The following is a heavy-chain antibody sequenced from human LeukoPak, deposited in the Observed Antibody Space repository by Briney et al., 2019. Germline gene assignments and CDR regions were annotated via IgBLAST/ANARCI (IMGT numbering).Heavy chain of an antibody. D-gene: IGHD6-13*01. CDR3: ARQGGDIAAAGTGDAFDI. CDR2: MNPNSGHT. J-gene: IGHJ3*02. CDR1: GYTFTSYD. V-gene: IGHV1-8*03. Sequence: ASVKVSCKASGYTFTSYDINWVRQATGQGLQWMGWMNPNSGHTGYAQKFQGRVTITRDTSISTGYMELRSLRSDDTAVYYCARQGGDIAAAGTGDAFDIWGQGTMVTVSS.